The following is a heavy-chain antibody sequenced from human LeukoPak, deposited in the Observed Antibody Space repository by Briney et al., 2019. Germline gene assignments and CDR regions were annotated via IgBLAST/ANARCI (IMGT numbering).Heavy chain of an antibody. V-gene: IGHV3-48*03. CDR2: ISSSGSTI. CDR1: GFTFSSYE. Sequence: PGGSLRLSCAASGFTFSSYEMNWVRQAPGKGLEWVSYISSSGSTIYYADSAKGRFTISRDNAKNSLHLQMNSLRAEDTAVYYCAELGITMIGGVWGKGTTVTISS. J-gene: IGHJ6*04. CDR3: AELGITMIGGV. D-gene: IGHD3-10*02.